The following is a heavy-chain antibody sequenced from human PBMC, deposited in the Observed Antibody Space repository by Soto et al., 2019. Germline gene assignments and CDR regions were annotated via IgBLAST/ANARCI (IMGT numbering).Heavy chain of an antibody. D-gene: IGHD2-21*02. CDR2: MYNTGST. CDR1: GGSISRGGYS. J-gene: IGHJ6*02. V-gene: IGHV4-61*08. CDR3: ARDLWGYCGTDCYPLDV. Sequence: SETLSLTCTVSGGSISRGGYSWSWIRQPPGKGLEWIGYMYNTGSTVYNPSFKSRVTISVDTSKNQFSLKLNSVTAADTAVYYCARDLWGYCGTDCYPLDVWGQGTTVTVSS.